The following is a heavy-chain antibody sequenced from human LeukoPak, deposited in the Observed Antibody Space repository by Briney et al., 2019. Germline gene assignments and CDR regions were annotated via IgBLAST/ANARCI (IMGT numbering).Heavy chain of an antibody. CDR1: GGSISSSSYY. CDR2: IYYSGST. V-gene: IGHV4-39*01. CDR3: AVSDNYYDSIGYLNELFQH. J-gene: IGHJ1*01. D-gene: IGHD3-22*01. Sequence: SETLSLTCTVSGGSISSSSYYWGWIRQPPWKGLEWVGSIYYSGSTYYNPSLKSRVTISVDTSKNQFSLKLSSVTAADTAVYYCAVSDNYYDSIGYLNELFQHWGQGTLVTVSS.